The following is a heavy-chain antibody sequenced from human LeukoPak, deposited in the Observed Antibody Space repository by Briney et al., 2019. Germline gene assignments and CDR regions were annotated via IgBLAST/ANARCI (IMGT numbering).Heavy chain of an antibody. CDR3: VRPKHSSISWLHYGTDV. CDR2: ISSSGTTI. V-gene: IGHV3-48*03. Sequence: GGSLRLSCAASGFTFSSYEMNWVRQAPGKGLQWVSDISSSGTTIYYADSVRGRFTISRDNSKNTLYLQMNSLRVEDTAVFYCVRPKHSSISWLHYGTDVWGQGTTVIVSS. D-gene: IGHD3-3*02. CDR1: GFTFSSYE. J-gene: IGHJ6*02.